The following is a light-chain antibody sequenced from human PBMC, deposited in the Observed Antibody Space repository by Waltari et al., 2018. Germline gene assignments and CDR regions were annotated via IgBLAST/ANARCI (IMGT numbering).Light chain of an antibody. CDR3: SSYTSSNTWV. Sequence: QSALTQPASVSGSPGQSITISCLGNTSDIGGYNYVSWYQQHPGKAPKVMIYDVTKRPSGVSNRFSGSKSGSTASLTISGLQAEDEADYYCSSYTSSNTWVFGGGTKLTVL. CDR2: DVT. V-gene: IGLV2-14*01. CDR1: TSDIGGYNY. J-gene: IGLJ3*02.